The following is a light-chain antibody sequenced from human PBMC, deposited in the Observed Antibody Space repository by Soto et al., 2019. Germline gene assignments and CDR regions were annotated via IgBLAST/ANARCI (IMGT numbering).Light chain of an antibody. CDR3: QQYYTTPPT. Sequence: DIQMTQSPSSLSASVGDRVTITCQASHDIRKYLNWYQQKPGKAPKLLIYDASNMETGVPSRFTGSGSGTDFTLTISSLQAEDVAVYYCQQYYTTPPTFGQGTKVEIK. CDR1: HDIRKY. V-gene: IGKV1-33*01. J-gene: IGKJ1*01. CDR2: DAS.